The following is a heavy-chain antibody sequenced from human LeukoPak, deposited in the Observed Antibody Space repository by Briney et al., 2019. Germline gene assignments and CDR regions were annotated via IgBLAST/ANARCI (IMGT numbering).Heavy chain of an antibody. D-gene: IGHD3-3*01. Sequence: SETLSLTCTVSGGSISSYYWSWIRQPAGKGLEWIGRIYTSGSTNYNPSLKSRVTMSVDTSKNQFSLKLSSVTAADTAVYYCARGPATYYDFWSGYIGFDIWGQGTMVSVSS. CDR1: GGSISSYY. V-gene: IGHV4-4*07. J-gene: IGHJ3*02. CDR3: ARGPATYYDFWSGYIGFDI. CDR2: IYTSGST.